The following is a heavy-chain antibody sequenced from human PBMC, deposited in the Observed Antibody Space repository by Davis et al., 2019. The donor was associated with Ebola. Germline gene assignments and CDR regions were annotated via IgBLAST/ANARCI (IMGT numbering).Heavy chain of an antibody. CDR2: IRYDGSNK. Sequence: PGGSLRLSCAASGFTFSTYDMHWVRQAPGKGLEWVAFIRYDGSNKHFADSVTGRFTISRDNSKNTPYLQMNSLRPEDTAVYSCAKEKVPTGIMYNLDYWGQGTLVTVSS. V-gene: IGHV3-30*02. J-gene: IGHJ4*02. CDR3: AKEKVPTGIMYNLDY. D-gene: IGHD2-2*01. CDR1: GFTFSTYD.